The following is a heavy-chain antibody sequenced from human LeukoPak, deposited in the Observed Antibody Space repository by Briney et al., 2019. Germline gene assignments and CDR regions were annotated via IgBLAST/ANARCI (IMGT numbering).Heavy chain of an antibody. D-gene: IGHD4-17*01. CDR2: ISSSSRTI. J-gene: IGHJ4*02. CDR3: ARDKYGDYVLEN. Sequence: GGSLRLSCAASGFTFSSYSMNWVRQAPGKGLEWVSYISSSSRTIFYADSVNGRFTISRDTAKNSLYLQMNSLRAEDTAVYYCARDKYGDYVLENWGQGTLVTVSS. CDR1: GFTFSSYS. V-gene: IGHV3-48*01.